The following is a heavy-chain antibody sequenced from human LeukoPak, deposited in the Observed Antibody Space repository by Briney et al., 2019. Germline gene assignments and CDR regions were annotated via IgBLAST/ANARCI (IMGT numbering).Heavy chain of an antibody. V-gene: IGHV3-30-3*01. J-gene: IGHJ6*02. CDR3: ARGAPVVAATVLYYYYYGMDV. Sequence: VGSPRRSPAASGFSSTSYAMYGVRQAPGKGRGWVAVISNDGSNKYSAESVKGRFTISRDNSKNTLYLQMNSLRAEDTAVYYCARGAPVVAATVLYYYYYGMDVWGQGTTFTVSS. D-gene: IGHD2-15*01. CDR2: ISNDGSNK. CDR1: GFSSTSYA.